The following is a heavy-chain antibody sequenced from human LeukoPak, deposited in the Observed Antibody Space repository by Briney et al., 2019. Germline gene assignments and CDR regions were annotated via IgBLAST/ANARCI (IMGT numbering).Heavy chain of an antibody. CDR3: ARDPSGIAAAEYWFDP. CDR2: IYTSGST. J-gene: IGHJ5*02. V-gene: IGHV4-4*07. Sequence: SETLSLTCTVSGGSISSYYWSWIRQPAGKGLEWIGRIYTSGSTNYNPSLKSRVTMSVDTSKNQFSLQLNSVTPEDTAVYYCARDPSGIAAAEYWFDPWGQGTLVTVSS. CDR1: GGSISSYY. D-gene: IGHD6-13*01.